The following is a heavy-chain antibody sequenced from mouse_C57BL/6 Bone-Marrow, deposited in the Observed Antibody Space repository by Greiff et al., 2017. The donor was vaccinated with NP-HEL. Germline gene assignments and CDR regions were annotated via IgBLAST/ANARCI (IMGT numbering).Heavy chain of an antibody. J-gene: IGHJ3*01. D-gene: IGHD2-3*01. V-gene: IGHV1-11*01. CDR2: ISPICGEH. CDR1: GYTFTNHI. CDR3: GRSHVYDGYYLFAY. Sequence: LQPSGAELARPGASVKLSCKASGYTFTNHIMNWVNKRPVQGLEWIGSISPICGEHHYNPNFMGKATFSVSRSSNTVYMVLNSLTSEDPAVYYCGRSHVYDGYYLFAYWGQGTLVTVSA.